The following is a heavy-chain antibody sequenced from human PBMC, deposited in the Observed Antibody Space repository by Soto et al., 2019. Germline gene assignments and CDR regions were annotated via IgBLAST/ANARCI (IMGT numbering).Heavy chain of an antibody. J-gene: IGHJ4*02. D-gene: IGHD1-26*01. V-gene: IGHV1-2*02. CDR3: ARVERGSYPDH. CDR1: GYTFTGYY. Sequence: ASVKVSCKASGYTFTGYYVHWVRQAPGQGLEWMGWINPNSGFTNYADSVRGRFTISRDNAKDSLYLQMNSLRADDTAVYYCARVERGSYPDHWGLGTLVTVSS. CDR2: INPNSGFT.